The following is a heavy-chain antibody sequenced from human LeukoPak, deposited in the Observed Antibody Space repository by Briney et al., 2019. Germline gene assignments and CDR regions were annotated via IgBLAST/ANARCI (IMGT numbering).Heavy chain of an antibody. CDR2: ISGSGGST. CDR1: GFTFSSYA. J-gene: IGHJ6*02. Sequence: GGSLRLSCAASGFTFSSYAMSWVRQAPGKGLECVSAISGSGGSTYYADSVKGRFTISRDNSKNTLYLQMNSLRAEDTAVYYCAKDLRDTMVRGVIITSYYYYYYGMDVWGQGTTVTVSS. V-gene: IGHV3-23*01. D-gene: IGHD3-10*01. CDR3: AKDLRDTMVRGVIITSYYYYYYGMDV.